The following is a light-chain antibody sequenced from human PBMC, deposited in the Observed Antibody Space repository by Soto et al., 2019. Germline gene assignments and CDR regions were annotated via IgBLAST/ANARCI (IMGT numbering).Light chain of an antibody. V-gene: IGKV3-11*01. J-gene: IGKJ4*01. CDR3: QHRSNLPLT. CDR1: QSVSNF. CDR2: DAS. Sequence: EIVFTQSPVTLSLSPGERATLSCRASQSVSNFLAWYPQKPGQAPRLLIYDASKRATGIPARFSASGAGPDCTRTISSLEPEDVAVDYCQHRSNLPLTFGGGTKVDIK.